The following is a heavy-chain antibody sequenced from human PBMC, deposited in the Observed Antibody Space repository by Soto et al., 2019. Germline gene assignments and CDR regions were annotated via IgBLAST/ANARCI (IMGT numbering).Heavy chain of an antibody. CDR1: GGSISSYY. D-gene: IGHD5-12*01. V-gene: IGHV4-59*08. Sequence: LSLTCTVSGGSISSYYWSWIRQPPGKGLEWIGYIYYSGSTNYNPSLKSRVTISVDTSKNQFSLKLSSVTAADTAVYYCARLRGYSDYEHRFAYWGQGSLVTVSA. J-gene: IGHJ4*02. CDR2: IYYSGST. CDR3: ARLRGYSDYEHRFAY.